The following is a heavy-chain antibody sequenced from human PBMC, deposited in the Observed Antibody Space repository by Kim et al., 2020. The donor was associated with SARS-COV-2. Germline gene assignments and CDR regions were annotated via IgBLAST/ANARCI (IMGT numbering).Heavy chain of an antibody. D-gene: IGHD4-17*01. CDR1: GFTFSDYY. CDR2: ISSSSSYT. Sequence: GGSLRLSCAASGFTFSDYYMSWIRQAPGKGLEWVSYISSSSSYTNYADSVKGRFTISRDNAKNSLYLQMNSLRAEDTAVYYCARYGRSDAFDIWGQGTMVTVSS. V-gene: IGHV3-11*06. J-gene: IGHJ3*02. CDR3: ARYGRSDAFDI.